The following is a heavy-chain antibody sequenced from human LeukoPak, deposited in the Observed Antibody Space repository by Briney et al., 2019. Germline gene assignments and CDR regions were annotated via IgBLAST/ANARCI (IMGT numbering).Heavy chain of an antibody. J-gene: IGHJ4*02. CDR2: ISYDGRQK. CDR1: GFTFSTYA. V-gene: IGHV3-30*04. CDR3: AKFRERELLIVELDY. Sequence: GGSLRLSCAASGFTFSTYAMHWVRQAPGKGLEWVAVISYDGRQKYYADSVKGRFTISRDNSKNTLYLQMNSLRAEDTAVYYCAKFRERELLIVELDYWGQGTLVTVSS. D-gene: IGHD1-26*01.